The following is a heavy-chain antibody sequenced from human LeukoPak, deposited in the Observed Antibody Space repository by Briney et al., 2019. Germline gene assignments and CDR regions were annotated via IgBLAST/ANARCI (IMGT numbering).Heavy chain of an antibody. CDR2: IYYSGST. V-gene: IGHV4-59*01. CDR1: GGSISSYY. Sequence: SETLSLTCTVSGGSISSYYRSWIRQPPGKGLEWIGYIYYSGSTNYNPSLKSRVTISVDTSKNQFSLKLSSVTAADTAVYYCARVGAGTLDWDFDYWGQGTLVTVSS. J-gene: IGHJ4*02. CDR3: ARVGAGTLDWDFDY. D-gene: IGHD1-1*01.